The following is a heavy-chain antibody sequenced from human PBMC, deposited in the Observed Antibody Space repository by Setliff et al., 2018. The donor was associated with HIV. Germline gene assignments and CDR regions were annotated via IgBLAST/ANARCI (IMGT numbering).Heavy chain of an antibody. V-gene: IGHV1-3*01. D-gene: IGHD2-2*01. CDR1: GYRFTSYA. Sequence: GASVKVSCKASGYRFTSYAMHWVRQAPGQRLEWMGWINAGNGDTKYSQKFQGRVTMTTDTSTNTAYMELRSLRSDDTAVYFCARVGDIVVPPASYYYMDVWGTGTTVTVSS. CDR3: ARVGDIVVPPASYYYMDV. CDR2: INAGNGDT. J-gene: IGHJ6*03.